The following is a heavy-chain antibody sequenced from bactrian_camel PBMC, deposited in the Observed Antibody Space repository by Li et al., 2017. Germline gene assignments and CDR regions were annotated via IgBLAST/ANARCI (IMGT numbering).Heavy chain of an antibody. CDR3: AAKSWSGSSSALLLDGVLH. V-gene: IGHV3S53*01. CDR2: IGQHGDT. J-gene: IGHJ4*01. D-gene: IGHD6*01. CDR1: RYTTRDNS. Sequence: HVQLVESGGGSLQAGGSLRLSCVASRYTTRDNSMAWVRQAPGKEREGVAAIGQHGDTSYADSVKGRFTISKDNANNLYLQMNSLKPDDTAMYYCAAKSWSGSSSALLLDGVLHWGQGTQVTVS.